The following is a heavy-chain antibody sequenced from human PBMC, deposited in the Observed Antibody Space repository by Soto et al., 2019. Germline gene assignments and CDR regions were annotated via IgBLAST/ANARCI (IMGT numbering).Heavy chain of an antibody. V-gene: IGHV1-2*02. D-gene: IGHD3-10*01. CDR3: ARVRITMVRGVRAPNWFDH. CDR1: GYTFTGYY. CDR2: INPNSGGT. Sequence: ASVKVSCKASGYTFTGYYMHWVRQAPGQGLEWMGWINPNSGGTNYAQKFQGRVTMTRDTSISTAYMELSRLRSDDTAVYYCARVRITMVRGVRAPNWFDHWGQGTLVTVSS. J-gene: IGHJ5*02.